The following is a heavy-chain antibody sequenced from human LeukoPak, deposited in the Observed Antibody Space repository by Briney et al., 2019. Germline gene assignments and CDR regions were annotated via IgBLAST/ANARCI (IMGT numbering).Heavy chain of an antibody. V-gene: IGHV4-59*01. CDR1: GGSISSYY. J-gene: IGHJ4*02. Sequence: SETLSLTCTVSGGSISSYYWSWIRQPPGKGLEWIGDIYYSGSTNYNPSLKSRVTISVDTSKNQFSLKLSSVTAADTAVYYCARYIPRGGIDYWGQGTLVTVSS. CDR2: IYYSGST. CDR3: ARYIPRGGIDY. D-gene: IGHD3-10*01.